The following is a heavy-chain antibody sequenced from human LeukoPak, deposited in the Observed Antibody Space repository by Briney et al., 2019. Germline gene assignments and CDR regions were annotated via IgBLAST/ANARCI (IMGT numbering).Heavy chain of an antibody. CDR2: IYYSGST. D-gene: IGHD3-10*01. J-gene: IGHJ4*02. CDR1: GGSISSYY. CDR3: ARAKLLWFGELLYFDY. Sequence: SETLSLTCTVSGGSISSYYWSWIRQPPGKGLEWIGYIYYSGSTNYNPSLKSRVTISVDTSKNQFSLKLSSVTAADTAVYYCARAKLLWFGELLYFDYWGQGTLVTVSS. V-gene: IGHV4-59*01.